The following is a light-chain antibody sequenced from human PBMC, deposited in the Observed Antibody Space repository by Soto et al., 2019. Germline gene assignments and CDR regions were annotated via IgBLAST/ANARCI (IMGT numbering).Light chain of an antibody. Sequence: SYELTQPPSVSVSPGQTATVTCSGDKLGDKYASWYQQKPGQSPVLVIYQDTQRPSGIPERFSGSNSGSTATLTISGTQATDEADYYCQALDSSTAVFGGGTKVTVL. CDR3: QALDSSTAV. CDR2: QDT. J-gene: IGLJ2*01. CDR1: KLGDKY. V-gene: IGLV3-1*01.